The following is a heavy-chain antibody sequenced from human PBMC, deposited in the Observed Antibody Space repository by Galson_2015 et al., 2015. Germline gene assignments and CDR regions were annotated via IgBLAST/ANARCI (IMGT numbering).Heavy chain of an antibody. Sequence: SLRLSCAASGFTFSSSSMNWVRQAPGKGLEWVSNIRNSRSTAYYADSVKGRFTISRDNAKNSLYLQMNSLRAEDTAVYYCAREPVYMVGGVTIRVWYDAMDVWGQGTMVTVS. CDR3: AREPVYMVGGVTIRVWYDAMDV. CDR1: GFTFSSSS. V-gene: IGHV3-48*01. J-gene: IGHJ6*02. D-gene: IGHD3-10*01. CDR2: IRNSRSTA.